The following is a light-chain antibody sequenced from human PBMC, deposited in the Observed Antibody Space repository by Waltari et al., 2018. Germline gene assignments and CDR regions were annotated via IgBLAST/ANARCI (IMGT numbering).Light chain of an antibody. V-gene: IGKV4-1*01. CDR1: QSVLYSSDNNNY. CDR3: QQYYSSPYT. J-gene: IGKJ2*01. CDR2: WAS. Sequence: IVMTQSPDSLAVSLGEGATINCKSSQSVLYSSDNNNYLAWYQQKPGQPPKLLIYWASTRESGVPDRFSGSGSGTDFTLTISSLQAEDVAVYYCQQYYSSPYTFGQGTKLEIK.